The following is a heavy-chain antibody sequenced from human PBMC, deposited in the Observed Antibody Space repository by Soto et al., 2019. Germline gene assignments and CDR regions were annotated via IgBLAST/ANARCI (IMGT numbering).Heavy chain of an antibody. CDR2: IKWDASEK. D-gene: IGHD3-3*01. CDR3: AKVTTIFGVVIPRFGY. V-gene: IGHV3-7*03. J-gene: IGHJ4*02. Sequence: PGGSLRLSCAASGFTFGIYWMSWVRQAPGKGLEWLATIKWDASEKKYVDSVKGRFTMSRDNAKNSLYLQMDSLRAEDTAVYYCAKVTTIFGVVIPRFGYWGQGTLVTVSS. CDR1: GFTFGIYW.